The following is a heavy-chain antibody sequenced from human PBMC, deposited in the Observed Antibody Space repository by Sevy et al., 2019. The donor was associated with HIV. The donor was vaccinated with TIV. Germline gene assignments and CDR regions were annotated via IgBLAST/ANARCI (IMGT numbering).Heavy chain of an antibody. V-gene: IGHV1-24*01. CDR2: FDPEDGET. CDR1: GSTLSQLS. CDR3: ATTKDYYDSSGYPFDY. D-gene: IGHD3-22*01. J-gene: IGHJ4*02. Sequence: ASVKVSCKVSGSTLSQLSMHWVRQAPGKGLEWMGRFDPEDGETIYAQKFQGRLTMTEDTSTDTAYMELISLRSEDTAVYYCATTKDYYDSSGYPFDYWGQGTLVTVSS.